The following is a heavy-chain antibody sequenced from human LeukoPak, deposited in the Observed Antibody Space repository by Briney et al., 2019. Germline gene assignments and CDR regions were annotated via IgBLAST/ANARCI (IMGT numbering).Heavy chain of an antibody. CDR2: IYPGDSAT. CDR3: ARQITMRSLTPHY. D-gene: IGHD3-22*01. Sequence: GESLKISCKGSGYSFTSYWIGWVRQMPGKGLEWMGIIYPGDSATRYSLSFQGQVTISADKSISTAYLQWSSLKASDTAMYYCARQITMRSLTPHYWGQGTLVTVPS. V-gene: IGHV5-51*01. CDR1: GYSFTSYW. J-gene: IGHJ4*02.